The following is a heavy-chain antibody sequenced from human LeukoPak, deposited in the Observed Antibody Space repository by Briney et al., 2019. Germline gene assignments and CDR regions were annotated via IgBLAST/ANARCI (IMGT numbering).Heavy chain of an antibody. J-gene: IGHJ4*02. Sequence: GGSPRLSCAASGFTFSSYSMNWVRQAPGKGMGWVSSISSSSSYIYYADSVKGRFTISRDNAKNSLYLQMNSLRAEDTAVYYCARDLMTTVTTVDYWGQGTLVTVSS. CDR2: ISSSSSYI. V-gene: IGHV3-21*01. D-gene: IGHD4-17*01. CDR3: ARDLMTTVTTVDY. CDR1: GFTFSSYS.